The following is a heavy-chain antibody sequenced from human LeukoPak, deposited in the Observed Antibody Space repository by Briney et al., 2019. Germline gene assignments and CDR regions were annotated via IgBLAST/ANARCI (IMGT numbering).Heavy chain of an antibody. CDR3: IAMEVLRYFDWLFPLDY. CDR2: IKSKPDGGTT. D-gene: IGHD3-9*01. Sequence: GGSLRLSCAVSGFTFNKAWMSWVRQAAGKGLEWVGRIKSKPDGGTTDYAAPVKGRFTISRDDSKNTLYLQMNSLKTEDTAVYYCIAMEVLRYFDWLFPLDYWGQGTLVTVSS. J-gene: IGHJ4*02. V-gene: IGHV3-15*01. CDR1: GFTFNKAW.